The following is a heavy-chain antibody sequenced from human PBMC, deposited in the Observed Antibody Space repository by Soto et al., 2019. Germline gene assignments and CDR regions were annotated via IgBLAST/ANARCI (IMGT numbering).Heavy chain of an antibody. CDR3: ARHGSDSGWSFFDP. CDR1: GGAIGCYY. CDR2: VSYSGST. Sequence: NPSETLSLTCSLSGGAIGCYYWSWIRQPPGKALEWIGYVSYSGSTDYHPSLKSRVSISIDTSKNQFSLKMISVTAADTAVYYCARHGSDSGWSFFDPWGQGALVTVSS. V-gene: IGHV4-59*08. D-gene: IGHD6-19*01. J-gene: IGHJ5*02.